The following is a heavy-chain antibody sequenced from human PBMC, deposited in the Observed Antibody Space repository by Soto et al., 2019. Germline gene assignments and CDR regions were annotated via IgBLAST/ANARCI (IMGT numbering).Heavy chain of an antibody. V-gene: IGHV3-33*01. D-gene: IGHD3-3*01. CDR2: IWYDGSNK. Sequence: GGSLRLSCAASGFTFSSYGMHWVRQAPGKGLEWVAVIWYDGSNKYYADSVKGRFTISRDNSKNTLYLQMNSLRAEDTAVYYCARDGVPGDRDFWSGLVYYGMDVWGQGTTVTVSS. J-gene: IGHJ6*02. CDR1: GFTFSSYG. CDR3: ARDGVPGDRDFWSGLVYYGMDV.